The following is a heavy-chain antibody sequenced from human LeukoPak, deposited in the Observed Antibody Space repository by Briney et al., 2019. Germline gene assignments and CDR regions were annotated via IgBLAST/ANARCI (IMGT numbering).Heavy chain of an antibody. CDR2: ISGGGGST. D-gene: IGHD2-2*01. J-gene: IGHJ4*02. CDR1: GFTFSSYA. V-gene: IGHV3-23*01. Sequence: GGSLRLSCAASGFTFSSYAMSWVRQAPGKGLEWVSAISGGGGSTYYADSVKGRFTISRDNSKNTLYLQMNSLRAEDTALYYCAKDQAMSLSSSRALDYWGQGTLVTVSS. CDR3: AKDQAMSLSSSRALDY.